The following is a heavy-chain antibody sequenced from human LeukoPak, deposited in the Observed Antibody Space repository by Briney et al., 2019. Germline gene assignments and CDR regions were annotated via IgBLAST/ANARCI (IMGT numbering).Heavy chain of an antibody. Sequence: SETLSLTCSVSGGSISGYYWSWIRQPPGKGLEWIGYIYYSGSTNYSPSLKSQVTISVDTSKKQFSLKLRSMTAADTAVYYCAREGDFWSGYPAIWGQGTMVTVSS. D-gene: IGHD3-3*01. CDR1: GGSISGYY. J-gene: IGHJ3*02. CDR2: IYYSGST. V-gene: IGHV4-59*01. CDR3: AREGDFWSGYPAI.